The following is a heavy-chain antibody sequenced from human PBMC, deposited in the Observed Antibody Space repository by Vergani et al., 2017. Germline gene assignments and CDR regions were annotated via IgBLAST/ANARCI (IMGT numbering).Heavy chain of an antibody. V-gene: IGHV1-69*01. CDR2: IIPIFGTA. CDR1: GGTFSSYA. D-gene: IGHD3-22*01. Sequence: QVQLVQSGAEVKKPGSSVKVSCKASGGTFSSYAISWVRQAPGQGLEWMGGIIPIFGTANYAQKFQGRVTITADESTSTAYMELSSLRSEDTAVYYCAKVRGGGINYYYDRELDYWGQGTLVTVSS. CDR3: AKVRGGGINYYYDRELDY. J-gene: IGHJ4*02.